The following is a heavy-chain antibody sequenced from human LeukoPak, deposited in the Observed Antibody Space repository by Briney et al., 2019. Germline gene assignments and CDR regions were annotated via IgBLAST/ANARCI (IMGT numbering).Heavy chain of an antibody. Sequence: SVKVSCKASGGTLSSYAISWVRQAPGQGLEWMGRIIPILGIANYAQKFQGRVTITADKSTSTAYMELSSLRSEDTAVYYCARWHKQYGSGSYYKVWGQGTLVTVSS. D-gene: IGHD3-10*01. V-gene: IGHV1-69*04. J-gene: IGHJ4*02. CDR1: GGTLSSYA. CDR2: IIPILGIA. CDR3: ARWHKQYGSGSYYKV.